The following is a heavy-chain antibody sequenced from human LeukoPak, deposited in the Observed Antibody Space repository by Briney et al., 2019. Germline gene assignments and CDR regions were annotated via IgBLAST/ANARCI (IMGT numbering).Heavy chain of an antibody. CDR3: ATRYSGYDIDY. J-gene: IGHJ4*02. Sequence: SETLSLTCTVSGGSISSYYWSWIRQPPGKGLEWIAYIYYSGSTNYNPSLKSRVTISVDTSKTQFSLKLSSVTAADTAVYYCATRYSGYDIDYWGQGTLVTVSS. CDR2: IYYSGST. D-gene: IGHD5-12*01. V-gene: IGHV4-59*08. CDR1: GGSISSYY.